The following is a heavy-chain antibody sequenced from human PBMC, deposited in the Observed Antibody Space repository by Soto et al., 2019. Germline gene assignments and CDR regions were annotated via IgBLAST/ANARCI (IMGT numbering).Heavy chain of an antibody. Sequence: ESGGGVVQPGRSLRLSCAASGFTFSSYAMHWVRQAPGKGLEWVAVISYDGSNKYYADSVKGRFTISRDNSKNTLYLQMNSLRAEDTAVYYCARESYYDFWSGSPRKYYFDYWGQGTLVTVSS. V-gene: IGHV3-30-3*01. J-gene: IGHJ4*02. CDR3: ARESYYDFWSGSPRKYYFDY. CDR2: ISYDGSNK. D-gene: IGHD3-3*01. CDR1: GFTFSSYA.